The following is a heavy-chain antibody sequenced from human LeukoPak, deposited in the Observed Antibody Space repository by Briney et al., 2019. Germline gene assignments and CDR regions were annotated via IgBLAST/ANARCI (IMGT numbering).Heavy chain of an antibody. V-gene: IGHV3-21*04. CDR3: ASGRTDIVVVPATLRNYYFDY. CDR2: INSSNSYI. D-gene: IGHD2-2*01. CDR1: GFTFSSYS. Sequence: PGGSLRLSCAASGFTFSSYSMNWARHAPGKGLEGVSPINSSNSYIFYADSVKGRFTISRGNAKNSLYLQMNSLRAEDTAVYYCASGRTDIVVVPATLRNYYFDYWGQGTLVTVSS. J-gene: IGHJ4*02.